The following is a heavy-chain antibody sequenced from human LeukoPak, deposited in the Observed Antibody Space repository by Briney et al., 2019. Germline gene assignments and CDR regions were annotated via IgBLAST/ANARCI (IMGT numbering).Heavy chain of an antibody. V-gene: IGHV1-2*02. J-gene: IGHJ4*02. D-gene: IGHD6-6*01. CDR2: INPNSGGT. Sequence: ASVKVSCKASGYTFTGYYMHWVRQAPGQGLEWMGWINPNSGGTNYAQKFQGRVTMTRDTSISTAYMELSRLRSDDTAVYYCAREGGGLYSSSSPFDYWGQGTLVTVSS. CDR3: AREGGGLYSSSSPFDY. CDR1: GYTFTGYY.